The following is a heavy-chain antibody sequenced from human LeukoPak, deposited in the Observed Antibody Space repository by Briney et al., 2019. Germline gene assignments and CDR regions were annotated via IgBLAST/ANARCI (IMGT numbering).Heavy chain of an antibody. J-gene: IGHJ4*02. CDR1: GYTFTSYG. D-gene: IGHD6-19*01. CDR2: ISAYNGNT. Sequence: GASVKVSRKASGYTFTSYGISWVRQAPGHGLEWMGWISAYNGNTNYAQKLQGRVTMTTDTSTSTAYMELRSLRSDDTAVYYCARDFSIAVAGSVFDYWGQGTLVTVSS. V-gene: IGHV1-18*01. CDR3: ARDFSIAVAGSVFDY.